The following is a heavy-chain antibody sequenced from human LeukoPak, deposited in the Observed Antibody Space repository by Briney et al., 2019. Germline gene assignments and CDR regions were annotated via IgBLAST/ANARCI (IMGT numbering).Heavy chain of an antibody. V-gene: IGHV3-7*01. Sequence: TGGSLRLSCAASGFTFSSFWMSWVRQAPGEGLEWVANIKEDGSEKNYMDSVKGRFTISRDNARSSVYLQMNSLREEDTAVYYCVRDPDALDYWGQGTLVTVSS. CDR1: GFTFSSFW. CDR2: IKEDGSEK. J-gene: IGHJ4*02. CDR3: VRDPDALDY.